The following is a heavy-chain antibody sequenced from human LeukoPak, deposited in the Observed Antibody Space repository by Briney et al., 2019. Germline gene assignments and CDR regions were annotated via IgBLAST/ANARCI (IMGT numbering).Heavy chain of an antibody. CDR2: ISGSGGST. V-gene: IGHV3-23*01. D-gene: IGHD2-8*01. CDR3: AKDRSCTNDICHGDFDY. Sequence: PGGSLRLSCAASGFTFSSYAVSWVRQAPGKGLEWVSSISGSGGSTYSADSVKGRFTISRDNSKNTLYLQMNSLRVEDTALYYCAKDRSCTNDICHGDFDYWGQGTLVTVSS. CDR1: GFTFSSYA. J-gene: IGHJ4*02.